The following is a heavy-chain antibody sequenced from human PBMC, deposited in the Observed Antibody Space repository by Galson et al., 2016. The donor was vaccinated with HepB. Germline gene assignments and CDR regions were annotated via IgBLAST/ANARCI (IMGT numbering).Heavy chain of an antibody. D-gene: IGHD4-23*01. J-gene: IGHJ3*02. CDR1: GFDFSVYG. Sequence: SLRLSCAASGFDFSVYGIYWVRQAPGKGLEWVALIWYDGSNEYYADSVKGRFTISRDKSKNTVYLQMNRLRLEDTAVYHCAREATVMTPLSGALDIWGQGKMVTVSP. V-gene: IGHV3-33*07. CDR2: IWYDGSNE. CDR3: AREATVMTPLSGALDI.